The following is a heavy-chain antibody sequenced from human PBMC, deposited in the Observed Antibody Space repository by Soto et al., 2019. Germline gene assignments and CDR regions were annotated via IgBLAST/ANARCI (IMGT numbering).Heavy chain of an antibody. J-gene: IGHJ4*02. CDR2: INPSGGST. D-gene: IGHD2-8*01. V-gene: IGHV1-46*03. CDR3: ARDKRGCTNGVCFVLGY. CDR1: GYTFTSYY. Sequence: QVQLVQSGAEVKKPGASVKVSCKASGYTFTSYYMHWVRQAPGQGLEWLGIINPSGGSTSYAQKFQGRVTMNRDTSTSTVYMELSSLRSEDTAVYYCARDKRGCTNGVCFVLGYWGQGTLVTVSS.